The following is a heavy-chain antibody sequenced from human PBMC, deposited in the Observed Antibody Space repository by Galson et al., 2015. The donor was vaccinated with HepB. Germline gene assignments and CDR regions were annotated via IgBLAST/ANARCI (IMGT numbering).Heavy chain of an antibody. CDR1: GFTFSNYG. J-gene: IGHJ1*01. V-gene: IGHV3-33*01. Sequence: SLRLSCAASGFTFSNYGMHWVRQAPGKGLEWVAFIWYDGSNKYYADSVKGRFTISRDNYNNTAYLQMNNLRAEDTAVYYCVRTLAAAGTSEFQHWGQGSLVTVSS. CDR2: IWYDGSNK. D-gene: IGHD6-13*01. CDR3: VRTLAAAGTSEFQH.